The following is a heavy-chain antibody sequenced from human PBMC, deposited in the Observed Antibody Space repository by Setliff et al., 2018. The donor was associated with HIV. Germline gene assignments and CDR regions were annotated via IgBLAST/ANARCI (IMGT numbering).Heavy chain of an antibody. Sequence: GASVKVSCKASGYTFTSYYIHWVRQVPGQGLEWMGRINPNTGGTDYAQKFQGRVTMTGDTSISTAYMELSRLRSDDTAVYYCARDLTYDYYSSGPGWGQGTLVTVSS. CDR2: INPNTGGT. CDR3: ARDLTYDYYSSGPG. CDR1: GYTFTSYY. V-gene: IGHV1-2*06. D-gene: IGHD3-22*01. J-gene: IGHJ4*02.